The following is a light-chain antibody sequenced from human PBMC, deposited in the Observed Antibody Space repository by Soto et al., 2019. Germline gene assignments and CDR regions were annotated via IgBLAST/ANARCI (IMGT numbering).Light chain of an antibody. J-gene: IGKJ4*01. V-gene: IGKV1-39*01. CDR2: AAS. CDR1: QSISRD. CDR3: QQHYSTPLA. Sequence: DIQMTQSPFSLSASVGDRVTITCRASQSISRDLNWYQQKPGKAPNLLIYAASTLESGVPSRFSGSGAGTDFTLTISSLQREDFAAYYCQQHYSTPLAFGGGTKVDIK.